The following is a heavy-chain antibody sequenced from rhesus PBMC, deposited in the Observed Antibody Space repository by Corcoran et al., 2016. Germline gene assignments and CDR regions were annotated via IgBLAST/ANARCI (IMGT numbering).Heavy chain of an antibody. V-gene: IGHV5S1*01. J-gene: IGHJ6*01. D-gene: IGHD1-1*01. CDR1: GYSFTSSW. CDR2: IYPGDSDT. CDR3: AKGAGTIGPYGLDS. Sequence: EVQLVQSGAEVKRPGAALRISCKASGYSFTSSWISWVGPMHGKGLEWRGSIYPGDSDTRYNPSFQGHVTISADKSISTTYLQWSSLKASDTATYYCAKGAGTIGPYGLDSWGQGVVVTVSS.